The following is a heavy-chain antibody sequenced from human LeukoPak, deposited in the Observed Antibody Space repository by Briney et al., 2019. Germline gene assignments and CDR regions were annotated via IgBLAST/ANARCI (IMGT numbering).Heavy chain of an antibody. CDR3: AKTATTFFDY. CDR1: GFTFSSYG. J-gene: IGHJ4*02. V-gene: IGHV3-30*02. Sequence: PGGSLRLSCAASGFTFSSYGMHWVRQAPGKGLEWVALIRYDGSNKYYADSVKGRFTISRDNSKNTLYLQMNSLRAEDTAVYYCAKTATTFFDYWGQGTLVTVSS. D-gene: IGHD5-12*01. CDR2: IRYDGSNK.